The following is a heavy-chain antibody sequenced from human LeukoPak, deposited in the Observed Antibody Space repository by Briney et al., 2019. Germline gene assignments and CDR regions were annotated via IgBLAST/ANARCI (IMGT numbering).Heavy chain of an antibody. D-gene: IGHD3-22*01. CDR1: GFTFSDYY. CDR2: ISSSGSTI. Sequence: GGSLRPSCAASGFTFSDYYMSWIRQAPGKGLEWVSYISSSGSTIYYADSVKGRFTISRDNAKNSLYLQMNSLRAEDTAVYYCARAGPSGYYYDSSGYYRWFDPWGQGTLVTVSS. V-gene: IGHV3-11*01. CDR3: ARAGPSGYYYDSSGYYRWFDP. J-gene: IGHJ5*02.